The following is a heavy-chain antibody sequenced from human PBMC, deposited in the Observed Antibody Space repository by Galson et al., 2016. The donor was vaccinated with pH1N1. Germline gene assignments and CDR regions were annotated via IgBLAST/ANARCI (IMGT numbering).Heavy chain of an antibody. CDR2: ITGSGGST. CDR1: GFIFDNYA. CDR3: TKEPVATHYYYGFDV. V-gene: IGHV3-23*01. Sequence: LRLSCAASGFIFDNYALSWVRQTPGKGLEWVSGITGSGGSTYYADSVKGRFTISRDKSKKRLYLQMNSLRAEDTAVYYCTKEPVATHYYYGFDVWGQGTTVTVSS. J-gene: IGHJ6*02.